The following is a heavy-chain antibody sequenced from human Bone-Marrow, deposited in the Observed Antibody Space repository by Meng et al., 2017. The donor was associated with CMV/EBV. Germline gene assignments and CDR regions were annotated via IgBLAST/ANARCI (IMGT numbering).Heavy chain of an antibody. CDR1: GYTFTGYY. V-gene: IGHV1-2*02. CDR3: ARECGGAWVRGANWFDP. Sequence: ASVKVSCKASGYTFTGYYMHWVRQAPGQGLEWMGWINPNSGGTNYAQKFQGRVTMTRDTSISTAYMELSSLRSEDTAVYYCARECGGAWVRGANWFDPWGQGTLVTVSS. J-gene: IGHJ5*02. CDR2: INPNSGGT. D-gene: IGHD3-10*01.